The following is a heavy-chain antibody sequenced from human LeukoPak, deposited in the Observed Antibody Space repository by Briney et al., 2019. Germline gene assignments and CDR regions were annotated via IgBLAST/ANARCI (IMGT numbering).Heavy chain of an antibody. Sequence: SETLSLTCAVYGGSFSGYYWSWIRQPPGKGLEWIGEINHSGSTNYNPSLKSRVTISVDTSKNQFSLKLSSVTAADTAVYYCARRGRYYGSGSRTPQYYFDYWGQGTLVTVSS. J-gene: IGHJ4*02. CDR1: GGSFSGYY. D-gene: IGHD3-10*01. V-gene: IGHV4-34*01. CDR3: ARRGRYYGSGSRTPQYYFDY. CDR2: INHSGST.